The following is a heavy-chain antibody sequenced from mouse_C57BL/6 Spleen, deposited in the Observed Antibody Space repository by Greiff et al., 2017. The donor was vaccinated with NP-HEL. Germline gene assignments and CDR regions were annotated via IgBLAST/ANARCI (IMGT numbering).Heavy chain of an antibody. Sequence: VQLQQSGAELVRPGASVKLSCKASGYTFTDYYINWVKQRPGQGLEWIARIYPGSGNTYYNEKFKGKATLTAEKSSSTAYMQLSSLTSEDSAVYFCARGYDAYFDYWGQGTTLTVSS. CDR2: IYPGSGNT. J-gene: IGHJ2*01. V-gene: IGHV1-76*01. CDR1: GYTFTDYY. CDR3: ARGYDAYFDY. D-gene: IGHD2-3*01.